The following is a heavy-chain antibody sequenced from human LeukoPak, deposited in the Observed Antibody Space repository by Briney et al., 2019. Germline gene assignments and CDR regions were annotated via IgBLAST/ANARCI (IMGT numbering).Heavy chain of an antibody. J-gene: IGHJ4*02. CDR2: IYYSGST. D-gene: IGHD6-19*01. CDR3: ARDLRLAVAGSRVHDY. V-gene: IGHV4-39*07. CDR1: GGSISSSSYY. Sequence: PSEALSLTCTVSGGSISSSSYYWGWIRQPPGKGLEWIGSIYYSGSTYYNPSLKSRVTISVDTSRNQFSLKLSSVTAADTAVYYCARDLRLAVAGSRVHDYWGQGTLVTVSS.